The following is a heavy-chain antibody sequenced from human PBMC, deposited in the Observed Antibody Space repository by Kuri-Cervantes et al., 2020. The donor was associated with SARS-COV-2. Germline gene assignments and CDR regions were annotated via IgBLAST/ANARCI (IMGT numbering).Heavy chain of an antibody. J-gene: IGHJ6*03. V-gene: IGHV3-23*01. Sequence: GESLKISGAASGFTFSTHAMSWVRQAPGKGLEWVSSIRDNSLTTYYADSVKGRFTISRDNSKNTLYLQMNSLRAEDTAVYYCARTDGYYDSSGYYRAYYYMDVWGKGTTVTVSS. CDR2: IRDNSLTT. D-gene: IGHD3-22*01. CDR3: ARTDGYYDSSGYYRAYYYMDV. CDR1: GFTFSTHA.